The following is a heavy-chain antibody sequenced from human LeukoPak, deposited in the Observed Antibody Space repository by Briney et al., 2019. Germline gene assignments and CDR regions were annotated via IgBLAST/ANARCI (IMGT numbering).Heavy chain of an antibody. CDR2: IYYSGST. CDR1: GGFIGSYY. V-gene: IGHV4-59*08. CDR3: ARQFGSSLWYFDL. Sequence: SETLSLTCTVSGGFIGSYYWSWIRQPPGKGLEWIGYIYYSGSTNYNPSLKSRVTISVDTSKNQFSLKLSSVTAADTAVYYCARQFGSSLWYFDLWGRGTLVTVSS. D-gene: IGHD6-13*01. J-gene: IGHJ2*01.